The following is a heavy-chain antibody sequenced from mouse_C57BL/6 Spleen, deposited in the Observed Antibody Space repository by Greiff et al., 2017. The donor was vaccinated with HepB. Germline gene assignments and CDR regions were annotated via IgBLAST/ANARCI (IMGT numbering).Heavy chain of an antibody. D-gene: IGHD4-1*01. J-gene: IGHJ3*01. CDR3: AGSRFAY. CDR2: IYPGDGDT. V-gene: IGHV1-82*01. CDR1: GYAFSSSW. Sequence: VQLQQSGPELVKPGASVKISCKASGYAFSSSWMNWVKQRPGKGLEWIGRIYPGDGDTNYNGTFKGKATLTADKSSSTANMQLSSLTSEDSAVYFCAGSRFAYWGQGTLVTVSA.